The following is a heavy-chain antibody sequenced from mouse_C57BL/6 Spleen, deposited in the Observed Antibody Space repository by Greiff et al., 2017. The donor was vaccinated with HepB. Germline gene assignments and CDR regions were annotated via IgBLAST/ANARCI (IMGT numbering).Heavy chain of an antibody. Sequence: EVKLQESGPGLVKPSQSLSLTCSVTGYSITSGYYWNWIRQFPGNKLEWMGYISYDGSNNYNPSLKNRISITRDTSKNQFFLKLNSVTTEDTATYYCAGGLPHFDYWGQGTTLTVSS. J-gene: IGHJ2*01. CDR1: GYSITSGYY. D-gene: IGHD2-4*01. CDR3: AGGLPHFDY. CDR2: ISYDGSN. V-gene: IGHV3-6*01.